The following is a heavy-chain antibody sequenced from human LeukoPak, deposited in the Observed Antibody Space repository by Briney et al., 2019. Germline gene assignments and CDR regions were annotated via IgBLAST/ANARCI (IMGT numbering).Heavy chain of an antibody. V-gene: IGHV3-23*01. J-gene: IGHJ4*02. CDR2: ISASGGST. CDR1: VFTFSSYA. CDR3: PRGSSGPDY. D-gene: IGHD6-19*01. Sequence: GGSLRLSCAASVFTFSSYAMSWVRQAPGKGLEWVSSISASGGSTYYADSVKGRFTISRDNSKNTLHLQMNSLRAEDTAVYYCPRGSSGPDYWGQGTLVTVSS.